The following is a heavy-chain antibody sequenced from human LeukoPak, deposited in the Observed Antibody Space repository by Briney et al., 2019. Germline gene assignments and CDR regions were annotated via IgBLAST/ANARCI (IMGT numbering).Heavy chain of an antibody. D-gene: IGHD5-18*01. CDR2: IYSGGTT. Sequence: GGSLRLSCAASGFXVSTNCITWVRQAPGKGLEWVSIIYSGGTTYYADSVMGRFTISRHNSRNPLYLQTNSLRAEDTAVYYCARVDTVMAYYFDLWGQGTLVTVSS. J-gene: IGHJ4*02. CDR1: GFXVSTNC. CDR3: ARVDTVMAYYFDL. V-gene: IGHV3-53*04.